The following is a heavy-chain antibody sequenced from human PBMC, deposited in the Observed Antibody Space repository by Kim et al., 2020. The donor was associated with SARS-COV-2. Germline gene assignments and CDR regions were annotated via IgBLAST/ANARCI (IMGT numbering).Heavy chain of an antibody. J-gene: IGHJ4*02. V-gene: IGHV5-51*01. Sequence: YSPSFQGQVTISADKSISTAYLQWSSLKASDTAMYYCARRLGSKSTLLDYWGQGTLVTVSS. D-gene: IGHD7-27*01. CDR3: ARRLGSKSTLLDY.